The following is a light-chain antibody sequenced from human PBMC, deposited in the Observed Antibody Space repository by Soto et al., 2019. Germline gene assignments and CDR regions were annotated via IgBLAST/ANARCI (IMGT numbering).Light chain of an antibody. CDR3: CSYEGSSWV. J-gene: IGLJ3*02. CDR2: EVN. Sequence: QSALTQPASVSGSPGQSITISCTVTSNDVGSYSLVSWYQQHPGKAPKLMIYEVNKRPSGVSNRFSGSKSGNTASLTISGLQAEDEADYYCCSYEGSSWVFGGGTKLPVL. CDR1: SNDVGSYSL. V-gene: IGLV2-23*02.